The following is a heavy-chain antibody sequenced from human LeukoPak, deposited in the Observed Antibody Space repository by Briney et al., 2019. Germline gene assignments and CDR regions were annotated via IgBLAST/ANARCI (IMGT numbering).Heavy chain of an antibody. Sequence: GGSLRLSCAASGFTFSSYAMSWVRQAPGKGLEWVSAISGSGGSTYYADSVKGRFTISRDNSKNTLYLQMNSLRAEDTAVYYCAKGSLFSHYYYYYMDVWGKGTTVTVSS. CDR3: AKGSLFSHYYYYYMDV. J-gene: IGHJ6*03. V-gene: IGHV3-23*01. CDR2: ISGSGGST. CDR1: GFTFSSYA. D-gene: IGHD3-9*01.